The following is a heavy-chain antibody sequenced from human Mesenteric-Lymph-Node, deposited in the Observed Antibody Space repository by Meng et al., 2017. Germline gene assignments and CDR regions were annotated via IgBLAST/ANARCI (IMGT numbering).Heavy chain of an antibody. Sequence: SETLSLTCTVSGGSISSSSYYWGWIRQPPGKGLEWIGSIYYSGSTYYNPSLKSRVTISVDTSKNQFSLKLSSVTAADTAVYYCARDSDLLTGYYYYYYGMDVWGQGTTVTVSS. D-gene: IGHD3-9*01. CDR2: IYYSGST. J-gene: IGHJ6*02. CDR1: GGSISSSSYY. V-gene: IGHV4-39*07. CDR3: ARDSDLLTGYYYYYYGMDV.